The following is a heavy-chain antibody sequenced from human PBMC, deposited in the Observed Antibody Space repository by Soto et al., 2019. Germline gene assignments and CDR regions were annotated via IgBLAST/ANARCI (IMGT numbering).Heavy chain of an antibody. Sequence: ASLNFSCKPTGYTFTSFGISWVRQAPGQGLEWMGWISAYNGNTNYAQKLQGRVTMTTDTSTSTAYMELRSLTSDDTAVYYCARDRSMYYGMDVWGQGTTVTVSS. CDR1: GYTFTSFG. D-gene: IGHD2-8*01. J-gene: IGHJ6*02. CDR2: ISAYNGNT. CDR3: ARDRSMYYGMDV. V-gene: IGHV1-18*01.